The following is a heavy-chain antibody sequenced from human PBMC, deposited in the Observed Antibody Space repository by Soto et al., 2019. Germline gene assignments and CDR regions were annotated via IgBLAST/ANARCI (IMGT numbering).Heavy chain of an antibody. CDR3: ARAWVVVTAPDY. J-gene: IGHJ4*02. Sequence: ASVKVSCKASGYTFTSYAMHWLRQAPGQRLEWMGWINAGNGNTKYSQKFQGRVTITRDTSASTAYMELSSLRSEDTAVYYCARAWVVVTAPDYWGQGTLVTVS. CDR1: GYTFTSYA. CDR2: INAGNGNT. D-gene: IGHD2-21*02. V-gene: IGHV1-3*01.